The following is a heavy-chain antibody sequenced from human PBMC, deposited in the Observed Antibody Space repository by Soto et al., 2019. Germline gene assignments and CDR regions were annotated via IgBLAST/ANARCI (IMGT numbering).Heavy chain of an antibody. CDR1: GGFISSSNYY. V-gene: IGHV4-39*01. CDR2: IFYSGIT. Sequence: SETLSLTCAVSGGFISSSNYYWGWLRQAPGKELEWIESIFYSGITYHSPSLKSRVTMSVDTSKTAFSLQMTYVTAADTAVYSCARHRLVSRYFDLWGRGTLVTVSS. D-gene: IGHD3-9*01. CDR3: ARHRLVSRYFDL. J-gene: IGHJ2*01.